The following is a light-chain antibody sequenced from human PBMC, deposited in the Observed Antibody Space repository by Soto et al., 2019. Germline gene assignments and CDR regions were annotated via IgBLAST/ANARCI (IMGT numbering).Light chain of an antibody. CDR3: QQSYSDPPT. V-gene: IGKV1-39*01. J-gene: IGKJ4*01. CDR2: AAS. Sequence: DIEMTQSPSNLSAAVGDIVTVTCRPSQTISTNINWYQQKPGKAPNLLISAASSLQSGVPSMFSGSGSGTEFTLTISTLQPEDFATYYCQQSYSDPPTFGGGTKVDIK. CDR1: QTISTN.